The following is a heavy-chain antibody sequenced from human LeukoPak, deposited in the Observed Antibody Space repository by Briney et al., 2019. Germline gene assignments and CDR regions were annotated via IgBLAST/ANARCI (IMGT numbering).Heavy chain of an antibody. CDR2: ISNNGGYT. Sequence: GGSLRLSCAASGFTFSSSAMSWVRQAPGKGLEWVSAISNNGGYTYYADSVQGRFTISRDNSKSTLCLQMSSLRAEDTAVYYCARGRYCSGGSCYGQDYYYYGMDVWGQGTTVTVSS. D-gene: IGHD2-15*01. V-gene: IGHV3-23*01. CDR3: ARGRYCSGGSCYGQDYYYYGMDV. J-gene: IGHJ6*02. CDR1: GFTFSSSA.